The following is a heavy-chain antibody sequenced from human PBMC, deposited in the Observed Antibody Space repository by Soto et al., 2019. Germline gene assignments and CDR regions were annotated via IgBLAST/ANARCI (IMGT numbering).Heavy chain of an antibody. J-gene: IGHJ6*02. CDR2: IYHNGSP. CDR3: ARGFLEDFWRGSPPAAYYYGMEG. Sequence: SETLSLTCVVSGGSISSTNWWTWVRQPPGKRLEWIGEIYHNGSPTYSPSLRGRATISVDKSTNQFSLKLSSVTAADTAVYYCARGFLEDFWRGSPPAAYYYGMEGWGQGTTVTVPS. CDR1: GGSISSTNW. V-gene: IGHV4-4*02. D-gene: IGHD3-3*01.